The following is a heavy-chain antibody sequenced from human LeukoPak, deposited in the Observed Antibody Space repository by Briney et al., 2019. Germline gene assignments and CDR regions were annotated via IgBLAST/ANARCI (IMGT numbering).Heavy chain of an antibody. CDR3: AKDIGRYYYDSRGYYDY. CDR1: GFTFDDYA. J-gene: IGHJ4*02. CDR2: LSTNSGSI. V-gene: IGHV3-9*03. Sequence: GRSLRLSCAASGFTFDDYAMHWVRQTPGKGLEWVSGLSTNSGSIGYADSVKGRFTISRDNAENSLYLQMNSLRAEDMALYYCAKDIGRYYYDSRGYYDYWGQGTLVTVSS. D-gene: IGHD3-22*01.